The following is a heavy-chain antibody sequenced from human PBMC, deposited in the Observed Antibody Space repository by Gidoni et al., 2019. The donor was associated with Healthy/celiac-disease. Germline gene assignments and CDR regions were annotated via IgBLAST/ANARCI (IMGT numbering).Heavy chain of an antibody. CDR1: DYSISSGYY. CDR3: ARDRGGTFTFGGVHFDY. D-gene: IGHD3-16*01. J-gene: IGHJ4*02. CDR2: IYHSGST. Sequence: QVQLQESGPGLVKPSSTLSLTCAVSDYSISSGYYWGWIRQPPGKGLEWIGSIYHSGSTYYNPSLKSRVTISVDTSKNQFSLKLSSVTAADTAVYYCARDRGGTFTFGGVHFDYWGQGTLVTVSS. V-gene: IGHV4-38-2*02.